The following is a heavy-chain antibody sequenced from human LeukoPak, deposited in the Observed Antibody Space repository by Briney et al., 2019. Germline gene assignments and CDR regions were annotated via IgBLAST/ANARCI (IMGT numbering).Heavy chain of an antibody. V-gene: IGHV4-34*01. J-gene: IGHJ4*02. D-gene: IGHD3-3*01. CDR3: ARAYDFWSGYAFGY. CDR1: GGSFSGYY. CDR2: INHSGST. Sequence: PSETLSLTCAVYGGSFSGYYWSWIRQPPGKGLEWIGEINHSGSTNYNPSLKSRVTISVDTSKNQFSLKLSSVTAADTAVYYCARAYDFWSGYAFGYWGQGTLVTVSS.